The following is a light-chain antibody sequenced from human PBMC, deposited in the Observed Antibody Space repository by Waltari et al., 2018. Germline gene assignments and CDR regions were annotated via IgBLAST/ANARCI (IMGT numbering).Light chain of an antibody. V-gene: IGKV1-39*01. CDR1: QSISSY. CDR2: AAS. CDR3: QQSYSTPPDT. J-gene: IGKJ2*01. Sequence: DIQMTQSPSSLSASVGDRVTLTCRASQSISSYLNWYQQKPGKAPKLLLYAASSLQSGVPSMFSGSGSATDYTLTISSLQPEDFATYYCQQSYSTPPDTFGQGTKLEIK.